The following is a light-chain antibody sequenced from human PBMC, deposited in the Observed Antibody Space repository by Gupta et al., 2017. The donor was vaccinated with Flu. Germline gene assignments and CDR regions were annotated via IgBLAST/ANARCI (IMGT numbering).Light chain of an antibody. Sequence: QRPGKAPTLLITRASNVQRGVPSRFRGSGSGTEFTLTIQSLQSEDFGTYYCHPSAISPRTFGQVTKVEVK. CDR2: RAS. V-gene: IGKV1-39*01. CDR3: HPSAISPRT. J-gene: IGKJ1*01.